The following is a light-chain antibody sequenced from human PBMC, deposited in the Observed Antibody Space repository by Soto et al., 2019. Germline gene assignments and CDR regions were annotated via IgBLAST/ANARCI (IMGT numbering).Light chain of an antibody. Sequence: DIQMTQSPSTLSASLGYRVTITCRASQGISSYLAWYQQKPGKAPKLLIYAASTLQSGVPSTFSGSGSGTDFTLTISSLQPEDFATYYCQQSVSPPLTFGGGTKVDIK. J-gene: IGKJ4*01. V-gene: IGKV1-9*01. CDR2: AAS. CDR3: QQSVSPPLT. CDR1: QGISSY.